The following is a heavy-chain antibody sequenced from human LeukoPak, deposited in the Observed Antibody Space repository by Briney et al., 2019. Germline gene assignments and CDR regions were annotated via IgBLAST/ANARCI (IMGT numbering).Heavy chain of an antibody. J-gene: IGHJ4*02. Sequence: ASVKVSCKASGYTFTSFGISWVRQAPGQGLEWMGWISAYNGATSYAQKFQGRVTMTRDTSTSTVYMELSSLRSEDTAVYYCALGSIADKPYWGQGTLVTVSS. CDR3: ALGSIADKPY. CDR2: ISAYNGAT. CDR1: GYTFTSFG. V-gene: IGHV1-18*01. D-gene: IGHD6-6*01.